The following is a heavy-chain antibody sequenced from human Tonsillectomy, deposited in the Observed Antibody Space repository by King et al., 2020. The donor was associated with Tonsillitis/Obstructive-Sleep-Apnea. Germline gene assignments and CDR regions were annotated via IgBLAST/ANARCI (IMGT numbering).Heavy chain of an antibody. V-gene: IGHV1-69*09. CDR3: ARIVVPAAHNWFDP. CDR1: GGTFSSYA. CDR2: IIPILGIA. D-gene: IGHD2-2*01. J-gene: IGHJ5*02. Sequence: QLVQSGAEVKKPGSSVKVSCKASGGTFSSYAISWVRQAPGQGLEWMGRIIPILGIANYEQKFQGRVTITADKSTSTAYMELSSLRSEDTAVYYCARIVVPAAHNWFDPWGQGTLVTVSS.